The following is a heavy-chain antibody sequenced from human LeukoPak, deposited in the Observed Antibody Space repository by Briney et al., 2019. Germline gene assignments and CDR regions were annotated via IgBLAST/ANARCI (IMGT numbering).Heavy chain of an antibody. V-gene: IGHV4-39*02. D-gene: IGHD1-26*01. Sequence: SETLSLTCAVYGGSFSSSSYYWGWIRQPPGKGLEWIVSIYYSGSTYYNPSLKSRVTISVDTSKNQFSLKLSSVTAADTAVYYCARDPWGATNHYDYWGQGTLVTVSS. CDR2: IYYSGST. CDR1: GGSFSSSSYY. CDR3: ARDPWGATNHYDY. J-gene: IGHJ4*02.